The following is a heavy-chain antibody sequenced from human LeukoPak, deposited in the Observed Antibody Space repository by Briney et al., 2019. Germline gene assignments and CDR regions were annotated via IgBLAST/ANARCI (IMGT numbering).Heavy chain of an antibody. V-gene: IGHV3-66*01. J-gene: IGHJ4*02. CDR1: GFTVSSNY. Sequence: GSLRLSCAASGFTVSSNYMSWVRQAPGKGLEWVSVIYSGGSTYYADSVKGRFTISRDNSKNTLYLQMNSLRAEDTAVYYCARGVRDIVVVPALLYFDYWGQGTLVTVSS. CDR3: ARGVRDIVVVPALLYFDY. CDR2: IYSGGST. D-gene: IGHD2-2*01.